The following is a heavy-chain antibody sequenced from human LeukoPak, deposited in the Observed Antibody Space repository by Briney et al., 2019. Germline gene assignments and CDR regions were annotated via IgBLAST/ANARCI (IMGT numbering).Heavy chain of an antibody. Sequence: GASVTVSCKASGYTITSYGISWVRQAPGQGLEWMGWISAYNGNTNYAQKLQGRVTMTTDTSTSTAYMELRSLRSDDTAVYYCAIYYDSSGYYPFWWGQGTLVTVSS. CDR1: GYTITSYG. D-gene: IGHD3-22*01. J-gene: IGHJ4*02. V-gene: IGHV1-18*01. CDR2: ISAYNGNT. CDR3: AIYYDSSGYYPFW.